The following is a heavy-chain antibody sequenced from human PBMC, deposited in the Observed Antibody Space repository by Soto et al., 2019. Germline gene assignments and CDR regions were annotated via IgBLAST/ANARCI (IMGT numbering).Heavy chain of an antibody. CDR1: GFTFSIYG. J-gene: IGHJ6*02. Sequence: QVQLVESGGGVVQPGRSLRLSCAASGFTFSIYGMHWVRQAPGKGLEWVAVIWYDGSNKYYADSVKGRFTISRDNSKNTLYLQMHSLGPEDTAVYYCARDWVVSAIDGSYCSCGMDVWGQGTTVTVSS. CDR3: ARDWVVSAIDGSYCSCGMDV. CDR2: IWYDGSNK. V-gene: IGHV3-33*01. D-gene: IGHD2-21*01.